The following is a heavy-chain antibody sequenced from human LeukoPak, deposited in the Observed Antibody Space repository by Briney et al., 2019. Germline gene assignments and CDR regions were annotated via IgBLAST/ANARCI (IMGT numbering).Heavy chain of an antibody. CDR3: TRSTSRYYYYGMDV. CDR2: ICYSGST. CDR1: GGSISSGGYY. D-gene: IGHD6-13*01. J-gene: IGHJ6*01. Sequence: SHTLSLTCTVSGGSISSGGYYWRWIRQHPGEGLEWIGYICYSGSTYYNPSLKSRVTISVDTSKNQFSLKLSSVTAADTAVYYCTRSTSRYYYYGMDVWGQGTTVTAAS. V-gene: IGHV4-31*03.